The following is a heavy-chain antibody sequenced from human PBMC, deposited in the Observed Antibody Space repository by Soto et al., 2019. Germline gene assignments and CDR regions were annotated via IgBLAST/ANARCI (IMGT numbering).Heavy chain of an antibody. Sequence: EVQLVESEGGLVQPGGSLRLSCAASGFTVSSNYMSWVRQAPGKGQEWVSVIYTSGSTYYADSVKGRFTISRDNSMNTMYLQMNSLRVEDTAVYYCARDPGYCSSTSCLYYFDSWGQGTLVTVSS. D-gene: IGHD2-2*01. V-gene: IGHV3-66*01. J-gene: IGHJ4*02. CDR1: GFTVSSNY. CDR2: IYTSGST. CDR3: ARDPGYCSSTSCLYYFDS.